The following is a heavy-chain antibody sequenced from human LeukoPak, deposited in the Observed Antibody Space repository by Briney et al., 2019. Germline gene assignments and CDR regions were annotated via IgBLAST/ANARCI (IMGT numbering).Heavy chain of an antibody. V-gene: IGHV3-23*01. J-gene: IGHJ4*02. Sequence: GGSLRLSCAASGFTFDDYGMSWVRQAPGKGLEWVSGINGSGGRTYYADSVKGRFTISRDNSKNTLYLQMNSLRAEDTAVYYCAKNRGLPLWGQGTLVTVSS. CDR3: AKNRGLPL. CDR1: GFTFDDYG. CDR2: INGSGGRT.